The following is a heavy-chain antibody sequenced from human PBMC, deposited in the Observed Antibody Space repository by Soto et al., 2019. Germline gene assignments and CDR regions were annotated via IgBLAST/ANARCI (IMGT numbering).Heavy chain of an antibody. CDR2: IWYDGSDK. CDR3: ARNRVTCDY. D-gene: IGHD5-18*01. J-gene: IGHJ4*02. V-gene: IGHV3-33*01. Sequence: GGSLRLSCAASGFSFSDYGMHWVRQAPGKGLEWVALIWYDGSDKYYADSVKGRFTVSRDNSKNTLYLHMNSLRAEDTAVYYCARNRVTCDYWGQGTPVTVSS. CDR1: GFSFSDYG.